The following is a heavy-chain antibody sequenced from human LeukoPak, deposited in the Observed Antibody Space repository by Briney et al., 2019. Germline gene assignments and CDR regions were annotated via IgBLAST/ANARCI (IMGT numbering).Heavy chain of an antibody. V-gene: IGHV3-30-3*01. Sequence: GGSLRLSCATSGFTFSNYAIHWVRQAPGKGLEWVADISFDGDNEYYADSVRGRFMIARDNSKNTVYLQMNSLRAEDTAVYYCAKDRGSITMVRELDYWGQGTLVTVSS. CDR1: GFTFSNYA. CDR2: ISFDGDNE. J-gene: IGHJ4*02. CDR3: AKDRGSITMVRELDY. D-gene: IGHD3-10*01.